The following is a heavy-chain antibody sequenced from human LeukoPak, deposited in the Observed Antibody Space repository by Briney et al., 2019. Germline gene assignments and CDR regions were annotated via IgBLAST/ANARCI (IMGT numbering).Heavy chain of an antibody. CDR2: IHYSGNT. J-gene: IGHJ3*02. V-gene: IGHV4-59*01. CDR3: ATVEVGTSDI. Sequence: PSETLSLTCTVSGASIKSYYWSWIRQPPGKGLEWIGYIHYSGNTNYNPSLKSRVTLSVDTTKNQFSLRLSSVSAADTAVYYCATVEVGTSDIWGQGTMVTVTS. D-gene: IGHD2-21*01. CDR1: GASIKSYY.